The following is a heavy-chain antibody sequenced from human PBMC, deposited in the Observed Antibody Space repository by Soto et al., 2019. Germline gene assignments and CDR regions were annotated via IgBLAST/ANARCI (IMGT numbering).Heavy chain of an antibody. CDR3: AGVRCRGGNCYYNYYYMDV. J-gene: IGHJ6*03. D-gene: IGHD2-15*01. Sequence: EVQLVESGGGLVQPGGSLRLSCAASGFTFSAYGMHWVRQAPGKGLEYVSAIGADGSRTYYANSVKGRFTISRDNSKNTLYLQMGSLRAEDMAVYYCAGVRCRGGNCYYNYYYMDVWGKGTTVTVSS. CDR1: GFTFSAYG. V-gene: IGHV3-64*01. CDR2: IGADGSRT.